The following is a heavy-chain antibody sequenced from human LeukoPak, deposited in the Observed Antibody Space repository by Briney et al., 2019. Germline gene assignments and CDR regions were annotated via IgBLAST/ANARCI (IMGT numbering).Heavy chain of an antibody. CDR2: IYYGGST. V-gene: IGHV4-59*01. D-gene: IGHD3-16*01. J-gene: IGHJ4*02. CDR1: GGSISSYY. Sequence: ETLSLTCTVSGGSISSYYWSWIRQPPGKGLEWIGYIYYGGSTHYNPSLKSRVTISVDTSRNQFSLRLSSVTAADTAVYYCAREEEGAYFDYWGQGTLVTVSS. CDR3: AREEEGAYFDY.